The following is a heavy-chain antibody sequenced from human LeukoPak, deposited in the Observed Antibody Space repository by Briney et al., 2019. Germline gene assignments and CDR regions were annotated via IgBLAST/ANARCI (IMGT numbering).Heavy chain of an antibody. V-gene: IGHV3-23*01. CDR3: AKFLSMVVVAATIDY. CDR2: ISGSGGST. Sequence: PGGSLRLSCAASGFTLSSYAMSWVRQAPGKGLEWVSAISGSGGSTYYADSVKGRFTISRDNSKNTLYLQMNSLRAEDTAVYYCAKFLSMVVVAATIDYWGQGTLVTVSS. D-gene: IGHD2-15*01. J-gene: IGHJ4*02. CDR1: GFTLSSYA.